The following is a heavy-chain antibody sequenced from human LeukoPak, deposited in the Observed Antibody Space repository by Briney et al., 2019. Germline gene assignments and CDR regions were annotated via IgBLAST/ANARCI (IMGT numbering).Heavy chain of an antibody. CDR1: GFTFNNYA. CDR3: AKGGKYYYDSSGYYPH. Sequence: GALRLSCAASGFTFNNYAMHWVRQAPGKGLEWVAVISYDGSNKYYADSVKGRFTISRDNSKNTLYLQMNSLRAEDTAVYYCAKGGKYYYDSSGYYPHWGQGTLVTVSS. V-gene: IGHV3-30*04. CDR2: ISYDGSNK. D-gene: IGHD3-22*01. J-gene: IGHJ4*02.